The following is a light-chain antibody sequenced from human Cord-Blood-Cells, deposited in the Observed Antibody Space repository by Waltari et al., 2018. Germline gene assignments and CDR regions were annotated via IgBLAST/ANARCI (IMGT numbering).Light chain of an antibody. V-gene: IGKV1-5*03. CDR1: QSIRSW. CDR2: KAS. Sequence: DIQMPQSPSTLSASVGARVTITCRASQSIRSWLAWYQQKPGKAPKLLIYKASSLESGVPSRFSGSGSGTEFTLTISSLQPDDFATYYCQQYNSYPYTFGQGTKLEIK. J-gene: IGKJ2*01. CDR3: QQYNSYPYT.